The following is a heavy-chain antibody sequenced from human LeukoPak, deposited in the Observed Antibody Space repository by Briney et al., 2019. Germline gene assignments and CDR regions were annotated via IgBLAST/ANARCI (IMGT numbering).Heavy chain of an antibody. CDR2: INSDGSST. V-gene: IGHV3-74*01. Sequence: PGGSLRLSCAASGFTFSSYWMHWVRQAPGKGLVWVSRINSDGSSTSYADSVKGRFTISRDNAKNTLYLQMDSLRAEDTAVYYCAKYYGAGTEFDYWGQGTLVTVSS. J-gene: IGHJ4*02. CDR3: AKYYGAGTEFDY. D-gene: IGHD3-10*01. CDR1: GFTFSSYW.